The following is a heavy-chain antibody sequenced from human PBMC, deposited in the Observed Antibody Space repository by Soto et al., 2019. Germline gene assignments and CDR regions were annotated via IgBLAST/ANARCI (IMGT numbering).Heavy chain of an antibody. D-gene: IGHD3-22*01. CDR2: INAGNGNT. J-gene: IGHJ4*02. CDR3: AGDVPLWYYYDSMPISFDY. V-gene: IGHV1-3*01. CDR1: GYTFTSYA. Sequence: ASVKVSCKASGYTFTSYAMHWVRQTPGQRLEWMGWINAGNGNTKYSQKFQGRVTITRDTSASTAYMELSSLRSEDTAVYYCAGDVPLWYYYDSMPISFDYWGQGTLVTVSS.